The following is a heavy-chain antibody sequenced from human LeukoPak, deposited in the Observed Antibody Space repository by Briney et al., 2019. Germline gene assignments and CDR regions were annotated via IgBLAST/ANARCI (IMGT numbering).Heavy chain of an antibody. J-gene: IGHJ4*02. CDR2: ISAYNVNT. D-gene: IGHD1-26*01. Sequence: ASVKVSCKASGYTFTSYGISWVRQAPGQGLEWMGWISAYNVNTNYAQKLQGRVTMTTDTSTSTAYMELRSLRSDDTAVYYCASYHVGANRPDYWGQGTLVTVSS. CDR3: ASYHVGANRPDY. CDR1: GYTFTSYG. V-gene: IGHV1-18*01.